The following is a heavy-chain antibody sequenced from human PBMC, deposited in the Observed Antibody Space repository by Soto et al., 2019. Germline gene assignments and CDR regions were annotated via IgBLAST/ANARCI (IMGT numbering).Heavy chain of an antibody. CDR1: GGSFSTYY. V-gene: IGHV4-59*12. J-gene: IGHJ6*02. Sequence: SETLSLTCTVSGGSFSTYYWAWIRQPPGKGPEWIGYIYYSGNTKYNPSLKSRVTISVDTSKNHFSLKLSSVTAADTAVYYCARGGETYCSRTSCSYSYGMDVWGQGTTVTVSS. CDR2: IYYSGNT. CDR3: ARGGETYCSRTSCSYSYGMDV. D-gene: IGHD2-2*01.